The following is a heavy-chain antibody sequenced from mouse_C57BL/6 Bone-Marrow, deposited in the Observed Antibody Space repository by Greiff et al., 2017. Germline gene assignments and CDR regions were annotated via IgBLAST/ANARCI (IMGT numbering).Heavy chain of an antibody. D-gene: IGHD2-3*01. V-gene: IGHV1-81*01. CDR1: GYTFTSYG. CDR3: AREVAYDGYYLAY. CDR2: IYPRSGNT. J-gene: IGHJ3*01. Sequence: QVQLKESGAELARPGASVKLSCKASGYTFTSYGISWVKQRTGQGLEWIGEIYPRSGNTYYNEKFKGKATLTADKSSSTAYMELRSLTSEDSAVYFGAREVAYDGYYLAYWGQGTLVTVSA.